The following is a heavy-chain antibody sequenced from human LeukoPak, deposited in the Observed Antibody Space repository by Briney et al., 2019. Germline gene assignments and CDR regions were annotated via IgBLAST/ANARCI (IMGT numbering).Heavy chain of an antibody. J-gene: IGHJ4*02. Sequence: PGGSLRLSCAASGFTFDDYAMHWVRQAPGKGLEWVAGISWNSGSIGYADSVKGRFTISRDNAKNSLYLQMNSLRAEDMALYYCAKGTDYGGNSSPFDYWGQGTLVTVSS. CDR3: AKGTDYGGNSSPFDY. D-gene: IGHD4-23*01. CDR2: ISWNSGSI. V-gene: IGHV3-9*03. CDR1: GFTFDDYA.